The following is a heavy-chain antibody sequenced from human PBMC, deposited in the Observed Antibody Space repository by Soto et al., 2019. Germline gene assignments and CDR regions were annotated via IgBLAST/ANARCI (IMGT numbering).Heavy chain of an antibody. Sequence: VQLEQSGPEVKKPGSSVKVSCKASGGTFSTSALSWVRQAPGQGLEWMGGIMPVFPTPDYAQKFQGRVTITADESTSTAYMELGGLTSDDTAVYYCARHKDRFQLGGNYYYLLDVWGQGTAVTVSS. CDR3: ARHKDRFQLGGNYYYLLDV. CDR2: IMPVFPTP. J-gene: IGHJ6*02. CDR1: GGTFSTSA. V-gene: IGHV1-69*12. D-gene: IGHD2-21*01.